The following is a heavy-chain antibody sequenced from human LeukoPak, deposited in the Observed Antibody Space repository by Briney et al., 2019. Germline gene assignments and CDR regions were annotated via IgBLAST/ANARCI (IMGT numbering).Heavy chain of an antibody. CDR3: ARQGESNYGADAFDI. CDR2: IYPGDSDT. D-gene: IGHD4-11*01. V-gene: IGHV5-51*01. CDR1: GYIFTSYW. J-gene: IGHJ3*02. Sequence: GXSLQISCKGSGYIFTSYWIGWVRQVPGKGLEGMGIIYPGDSDTRYSPSFQGQVTISADKSISTAYLQWSSLKASDTAMYYCARQGESNYGADAFDIWGQGTMVTVSS.